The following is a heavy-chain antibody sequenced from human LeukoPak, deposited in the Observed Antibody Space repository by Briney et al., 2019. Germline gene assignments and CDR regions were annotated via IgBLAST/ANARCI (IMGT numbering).Heavy chain of an antibody. J-gene: IGHJ6*04. CDR2: ISYAGSNK. CDR3: ARIGNDILTGYLSYYYGMDV. Sequence: PGGSLRLSCAASGFTFSSYAMHWVRQAPGKGLEWVAVISYAGSNKYYADSVKGRFTIPRDNSKNTLYLQMNSLRAEDTAVYYCARIGNDILTGYLSYYYGMDVWGKGTTVTVSS. V-gene: IGHV3-30*04. D-gene: IGHD3-9*01. CDR1: GFTFSSYA.